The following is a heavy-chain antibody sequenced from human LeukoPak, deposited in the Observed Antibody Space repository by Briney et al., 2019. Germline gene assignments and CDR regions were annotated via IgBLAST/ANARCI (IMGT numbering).Heavy chain of an antibody. J-gene: IGHJ3*02. Sequence: SETLSLTCTVFGGSMSGYYWTWIRQPAGKGVEWIGRIYSSGTTTYNPSLKSRVTISLDKSNNQFSLKLSSLTAADTAVYYCATSVEPPHAFDIWGQGTLVTVSS. CDR3: ATSVEPPHAFDI. CDR1: GGSMSGYY. D-gene: IGHD1-14*01. CDR2: IYSSGTT. V-gene: IGHV4-4*07.